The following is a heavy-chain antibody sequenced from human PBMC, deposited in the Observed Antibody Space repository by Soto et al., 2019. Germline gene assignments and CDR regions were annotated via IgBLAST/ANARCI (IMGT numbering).Heavy chain of an antibody. Sequence: PWGSLRLSCAASGFTFSSYAMNWVRQAPGKGLEWVALISYDGSNKYYADSVKGRFTISRDSSKNTLYLQMNSLRAADTAVYYCGRCSSTSCHLGSDYLGQGTLVTDSS. CDR1: GFTFSSYA. V-gene: IGHV3-30-3*01. CDR3: GRCSSTSCHLGSDY. J-gene: IGHJ4*02. CDR2: ISYDGSNK. D-gene: IGHD2-2*01.